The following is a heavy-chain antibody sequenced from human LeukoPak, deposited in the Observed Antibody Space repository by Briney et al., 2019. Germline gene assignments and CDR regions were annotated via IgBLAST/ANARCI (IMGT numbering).Heavy chain of an antibody. J-gene: IGHJ6*02. CDR3: ARSGGKVVAATQYYYYGMDV. V-gene: IGHV1-69*13. CDR2: IIPIFGTA. Sequence: SVKVSCKASGGTFSSYAISWVRQAPGQGLEWMGGIIPIFGTANYAQKFQGRVTITADASTSTAYRELSSLRSEDTAVYYCARSGGKVVAATQYYYYGMDVWGQGTTVTVSS. D-gene: IGHD2-15*01. CDR1: GGTFSSYA.